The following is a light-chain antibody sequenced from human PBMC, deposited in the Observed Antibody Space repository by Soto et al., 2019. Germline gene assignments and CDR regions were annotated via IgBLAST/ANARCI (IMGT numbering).Light chain of an antibody. Sequence: EILLTQSPGTLSLSPGERATLSCRASQSVSSSYLAWYQQKPGQAPRLLIYGASTRATGIPDRFSGSGSGTDFTLTISRLEPEDFAVYYCQQHGSSPTFGQGTRVDIK. CDR2: GAS. CDR3: QQHGSSPT. J-gene: IGKJ1*01. V-gene: IGKV3-20*01. CDR1: QSVSSSY.